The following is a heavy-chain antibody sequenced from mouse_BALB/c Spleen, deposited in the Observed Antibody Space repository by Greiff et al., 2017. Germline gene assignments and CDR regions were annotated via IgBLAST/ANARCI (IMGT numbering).Heavy chain of an antibody. Sequence: EVKLVESGGGLVQPGGSLKLSCAASGFTFGSYGMSWVRQTPDKRLELVATINSNGGSTYYPDSVKGRFTISRDNAKNTLYLQMSSLKSEDTAMYYWARDCERRSTMITTEAMDYWGQGTSVTVSS. CDR3: ARDCERRSTMITTEAMDY. D-gene: IGHD2-4*01. V-gene: IGHV5-6-3*01. CDR2: INSNGGST. J-gene: IGHJ4*01. CDR1: GFTFGSYG.